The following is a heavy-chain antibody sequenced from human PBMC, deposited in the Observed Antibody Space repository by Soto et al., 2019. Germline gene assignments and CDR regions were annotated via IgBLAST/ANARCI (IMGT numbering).Heavy chain of an antibody. Sequence: KMTCKGCGYSFTSYCIGGVRQIPGKALEWMETIYPDDCDTRDSLDLLGQVTSSADKSISTAYLQWSSLKSSDTAMYYCARIVVVVPAAIPWFEPWDQGTLVAVSS. D-gene: IGHD2-2*02. V-gene: IGHV5-51*01. J-gene: IGHJ5*02. CDR1: GYSFTSYC. CDR2: IYPDDCDT. CDR3: ARIVVVVPAAIPWFEP.